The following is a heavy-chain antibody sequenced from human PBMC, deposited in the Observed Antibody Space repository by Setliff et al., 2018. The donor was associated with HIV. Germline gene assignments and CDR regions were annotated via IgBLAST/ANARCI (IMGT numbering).Heavy chain of an antibody. CDR3: AKFPAFKWFGERQGWFDL. CDR1: GGFFSGYY. D-gene: IGHD3-10*01. CDR2: INRSGST. Sequence: SETLSLTCAVYGGFFSGYYWSWIRQSPGKGLEWIGEINRSGSTNYNPSLKSRVTISVDTSKNQFSLRLSSVTAADTAVYYCAKFPAFKWFGERQGWFDLWGQGTLVTVSS. J-gene: IGHJ5*02. V-gene: IGHV4-34*01.